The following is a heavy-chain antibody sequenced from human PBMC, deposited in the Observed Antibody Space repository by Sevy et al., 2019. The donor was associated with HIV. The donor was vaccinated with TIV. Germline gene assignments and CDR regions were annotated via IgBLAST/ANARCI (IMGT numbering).Heavy chain of an antibody. D-gene: IGHD1-20*01. CDR2: FSHSGTT. V-gene: IGHV4-59*01. Sequence: ETLSHTCTVSGDSISNKYWSWIRQPPGKGLEWIGYFSHSGTTNYNPSLKRGITISEDTSKNQFSLKLTSVTAADTAVYYCARTLMFPSINFRNIQFDYWGQGILVTVSS. CDR3: ARTLMFPSINFRNIQFDY. J-gene: IGHJ4*02. CDR1: GDSISNKY.